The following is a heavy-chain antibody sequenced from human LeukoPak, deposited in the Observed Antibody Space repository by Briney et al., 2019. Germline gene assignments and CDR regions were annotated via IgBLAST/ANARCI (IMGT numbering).Heavy chain of an antibody. CDR2: IRYDGSYK. J-gene: IGHJ5*02. CDR3: AKDRRSLPATTFVIPPDQ. Sequence: PGGSLRLSCAASGFTFSSYGMHWVRQAPGKGLEWVAVIRYDGSYKYYADSVKGRFTISRDNSKKTLYLQMNSLRVEDTAVYYCAKDRRSLPATTFVIPPDQWGQGTLVTVSA. V-gene: IGHV3-30*02. D-gene: IGHD3-16*02. CDR1: GFTFSSYG.